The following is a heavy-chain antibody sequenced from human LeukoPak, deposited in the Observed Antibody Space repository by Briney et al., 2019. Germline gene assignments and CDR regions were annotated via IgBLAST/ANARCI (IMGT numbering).Heavy chain of an antibody. V-gene: IGHV3-23*01. J-gene: IGHJ5*02. Sequence: GGSLRLSCAVSGFSFSSYTMSWVRQAPGKGLEWVSAISGSGGSTYYADCVKGRFTISRDNSKNTLFLQMNSLRAEDTAVYYCAKVRGWSWFDPWGQGTLVTVSS. CDR1: GFSFSSYT. D-gene: IGHD6-19*01. CDR2: ISGSGGST. CDR3: AKVRGWSWFDP.